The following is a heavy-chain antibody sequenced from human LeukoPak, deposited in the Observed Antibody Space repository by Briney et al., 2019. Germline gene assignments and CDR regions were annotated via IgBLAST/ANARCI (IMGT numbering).Heavy chain of an antibody. CDR3: ARGEDGTGDYRPTYFDS. CDR1: GGSISSSSYY. D-gene: IGHD4-17*01. J-gene: IGHJ4*02. Sequence: PSETLSLTCTVSGGSISSSSYYWGWIRQPPGKGLEWIGSIYYSGSTYYNPSLKSRVTISVDTSKNQFSLELSSVTAADTAVYYCARGEDGTGDYRPTYFDSWGQGTLVTVSS. V-gene: IGHV4-39*07. CDR2: IYYSGST.